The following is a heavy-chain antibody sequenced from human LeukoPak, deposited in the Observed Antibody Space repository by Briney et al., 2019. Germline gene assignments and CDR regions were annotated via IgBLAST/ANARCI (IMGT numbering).Heavy chain of an antibody. V-gene: IGHV3-74*01. J-gene: IGHJ4*02. CDR1: GFTFSSYW. CDR2: LNSDGSST. D-gene: IGHD6-13*01. Sequence: GRSLRLSCAASGFTFSSYWMHWVRQAPGKGLVWVSHLNSDGSSTFYADSVKGRFTISRDNAKNTLYLQMNGLRAEDTAVYYCARDSIAAPGDFDHWGQGTLVTVSS. CDR3: ARDSIAAPGDFDH.